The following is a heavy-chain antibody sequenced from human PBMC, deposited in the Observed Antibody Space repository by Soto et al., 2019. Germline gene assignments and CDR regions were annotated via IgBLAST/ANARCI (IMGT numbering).Heavy chain of an antibody. V-gene: IGHV3-30-3*01. CDR3: ARAIGDYYDSSGYYPLPY. J-gene: IGHJ4*02. Sequence: GGSLRLSCAASGFTFSSYAMHWVRQAPGKGLEWVAVISYDGSNKYYADSVKGRFTISRDNSKNTLYLQMNSLRAEDTAVYYCARAIGDYYDSSGYYPLPYWGQGTLVTVSS. CDR2: ISYDGSNK. CDR1: GFTFSSYA. D-gene: IGHD3-22*01.